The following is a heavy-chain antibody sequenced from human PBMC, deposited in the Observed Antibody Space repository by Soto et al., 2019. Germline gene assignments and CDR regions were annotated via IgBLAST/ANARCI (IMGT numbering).Heavy chain of an antibody. V-gene: IGHV4-59*01. J-gene: IGHJ4*02. Sequence: PSETLSLTCTVSGGSISYYYWGWSRQPPGKGLEWIGSIYYSGNTHYNPSLKSRVTISVDTSMNQFSLNLDSVTAVDSAVYYCVRGGYVHAFDYWGQGALVTVSS. CDR2: IYYSGNT. CDR3: VRGGYVHAFDY. CDR1: GGSISYYY. D-gene: IGHD5-12*01.